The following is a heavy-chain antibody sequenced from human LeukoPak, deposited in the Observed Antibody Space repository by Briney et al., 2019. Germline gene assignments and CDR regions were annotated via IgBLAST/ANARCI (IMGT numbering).Heavy chain of an antibody. D-gene: IGHD4-17*01. CDR2: IYYSGST. Sequence: PSQTLSLTCTVSGGSISSGGYYWSWIRQHPGKGLEWIGYIYYSGSTYYNPSLKSRVTISVDTSKNQFSLKLSSVTAADTAVYYCASEWYGDYGGGVTAEYFQHWGQGTLVTVSS. V-gene: IGHV4-31*03. CDR3: ASEWYGDYGGGVTAEYFQH. J-gene: IGHJ1*01. CDR1: GGSISSGGYY.